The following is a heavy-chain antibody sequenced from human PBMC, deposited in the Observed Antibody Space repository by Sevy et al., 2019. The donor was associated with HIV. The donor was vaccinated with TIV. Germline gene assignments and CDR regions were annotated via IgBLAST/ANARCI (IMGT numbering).Heavy chain of an antibody. D-gene: IGHD5-12*01. CDR3: ARDFPKGGVAPITAPPIGRHYYYYMDV. J-gene: IGHJ6*03. V-gene: IGHV3-21*01. CDR1: GFTFSSYS. Sequence: GGSLRLSCAASGFTFSSYSMNWVRQAPGKGLEWVSSISSSSSYIYYADSVKCRFTISRDNAKNSLYLQTNSLRAEDRAVYYCARDFPKGGVAPITAPPIGRHYYYYMDVWCKGTTVTVSS. CDR2: ISSSSSYI.